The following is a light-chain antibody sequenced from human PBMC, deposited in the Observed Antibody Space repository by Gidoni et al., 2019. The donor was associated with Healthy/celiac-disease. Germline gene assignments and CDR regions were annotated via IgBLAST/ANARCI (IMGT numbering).Light chain of an antibody. Sequence: EIVLTQSPGTLSLSPGERATLSCRASQSVSSSYLAWYQQKPGQAPRLLIYGASSRATGIPDRFSGSGSVTDFTLTISRLEPEDFAVYYCQQYGSSFMSTFGQGTKLEIQ. CDR3: QQYGSSFMST. J-gene: IGKJ2*01. CDR1: QSVSSSY. CDR2: GAS. V-gene: IGKV3-20*01.